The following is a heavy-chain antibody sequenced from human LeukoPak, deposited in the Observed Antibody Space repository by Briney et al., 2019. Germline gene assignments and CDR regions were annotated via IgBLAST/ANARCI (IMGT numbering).Heavy chain of an antibody. CDR2: IKQDGSEK. D-gene: IGHD6-6*01. Sequence: GGSLRLSCVASGFTFSSYWMSWVRQAPGKGLEWVANIKQDGSEKYYVDSVKGRFTISRDNAKNSLYLQMSSLRVEDTAVYYCTRDPRHFDSCGQGTLVTVSS. V-gene: IGHV3-7*01. J-gene: IGHJ5*01. CDR3: TRDPRHFDS. CDR1: GFTFSSYW.